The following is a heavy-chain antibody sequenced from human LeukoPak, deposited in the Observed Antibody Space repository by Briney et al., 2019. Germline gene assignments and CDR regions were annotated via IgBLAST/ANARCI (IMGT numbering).Heavy chain of an antibody. CDR2: INPNSGGT. Sequence: GASVKVSCKASGYTFTSYDINWVRQAPGQGLEWMGWINPNSGGTDYAQKFQGRVTMTRDTSISTAYMELSRLRSDDTAVYYCARDQRGSLVPIDYWGQGTLVTVSS. D-gene: IGHD1-26*01. V-gene: IGHV1-2*02. CDR3: ARDQRGSLVPIDY. J-gene: IGHJ4*02. CDR1: GYTFTSYD.